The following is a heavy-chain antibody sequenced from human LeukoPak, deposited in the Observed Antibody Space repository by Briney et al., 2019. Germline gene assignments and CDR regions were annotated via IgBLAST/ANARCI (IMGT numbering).Heavy chain of an antibody. J-gene: IGHJ4*02. V-gene: IGHV3-21*01. CDR3: ARVVWGYYDSSGYYYDY. D-gene: IGHD3-22*01. CDR1: GFTFSSYS. CDR2: ISSSSSYI. Sequence: GGSLRLSCAASGFTFSSYSLNWVRQAPGKGLEWVSSISSSSSYIYYAASVKGRFTISRDNAKNSLYLQMNSLRAEDTAVYYCARVVWGYYDSSGYYYDYWGQGTLVTVSS.